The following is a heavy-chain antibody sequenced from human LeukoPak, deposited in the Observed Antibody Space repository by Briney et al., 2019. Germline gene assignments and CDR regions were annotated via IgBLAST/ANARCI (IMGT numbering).Heavy chain of an antibody. J-gene: IGHJ4*02. D-gene: IGHD3-16*01. CDR3: ARGHGLDSRVNFDY. V-gene: IGHV4-34*01. Sequence: SETLSLTCAVYGWSFSGYYWSWIRQPPGKGLEWIGEINHSGSTNYNPPLKSRVHISVERSKNQFSLKLGSVTAADTAVYYCARGHGLDSRVNFDYWGQGTLVTVSS. CDR1: GWSFSGYY. CDR2: INHSGST.